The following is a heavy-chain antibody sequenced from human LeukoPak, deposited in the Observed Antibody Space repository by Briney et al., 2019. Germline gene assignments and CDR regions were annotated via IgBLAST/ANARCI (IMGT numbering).Heavy chain of an antibody. CDR3: ARSLRGREGLAYCGGDCYNIDY. CDR1: GGSFSGYY. Sequence: SETLSLTCAVYGGSFSGYYWSWIRQPPGKGLEWIGEINHSGSTNYNPSLKSRVTISVDTSKNQFSLKLSSVTAADTAVYYCARSLRGREGLAYCGGDCYNIDYWGQGTLVTVSS. CDR2: INHSGST. D-gene: IGHD2-21*02. V-gene: IGHV4-34*01. J-gene: IGHJ4*02.